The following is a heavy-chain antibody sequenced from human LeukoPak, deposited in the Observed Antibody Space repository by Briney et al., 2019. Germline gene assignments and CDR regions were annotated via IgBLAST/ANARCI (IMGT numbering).Heavy chain of an antibody. J-gene: IGHJ4*02. Sequence: ASVKVSCKASGYTFTRYGISRVRRAPGQRLEWMGGCSAYNGNTNYAQRLQGRVTVTTDTSTSTAYMELRSLTSDDTAIYYCAREGGIVATTAFDYWGQGTLVTVSS. CDR3: AREGGIVATTAFDY. CDR2: CSAYNGNT. D-gene: IGHD5-12*01. V-gene: IGHV1-18*01. CDR1: GYTFTRYG.